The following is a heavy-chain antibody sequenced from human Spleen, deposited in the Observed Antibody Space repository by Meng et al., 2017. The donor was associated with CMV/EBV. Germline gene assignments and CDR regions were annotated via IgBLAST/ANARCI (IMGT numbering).Heavy chain of an antibody. CDR2: ISAYNGDT. D-gene: IGHD3-10*01. CDR1: SFSFSSYA. V-gene: IGHV1-18*01. J-gene: IGHJ6*02. CDR3: AKDSARGYYYYYGLDV. Sequence: ASVKVSCKPSSFSFSSYAVSWVRQAPGQGLEWMGWISAYNGDTNYAQKLQGRVTMTTDTSTSTAYMELRSLRSEDTAVYYCAKDSARGYYYYYGLDVWGQGTTVTVSS.